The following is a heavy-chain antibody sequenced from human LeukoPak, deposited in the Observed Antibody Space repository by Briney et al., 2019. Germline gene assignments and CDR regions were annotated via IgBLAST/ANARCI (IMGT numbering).Heavy chain of an antibody. Sequence: ASVKVSCKASGYTFTSYGLSWVRQAPGQGLEWMGWISPYNGNTNYAQRLQDRVTMTTDTSTSTAYMELSSLRSEDTAVYYCARDRDRSSTSVYYMDVWGKGTTVTISS. D-gene: IGHD2-2*01. J-gene: IGHJ6*03. CDR2: ISPYNGNT. V-gene: IGHV1-18*01. CDR1: GYTFTSYG. CDR3: ARDRDRSSTSVYYMDV.